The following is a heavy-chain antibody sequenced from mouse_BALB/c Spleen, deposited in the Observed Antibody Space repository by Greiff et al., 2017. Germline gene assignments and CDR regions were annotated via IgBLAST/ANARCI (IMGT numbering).Heavy chain of an antibody. J-gene: IGHJ2*01. CDR2: ISSGGSYT. CDR1: GFTFSSYG. CDR3: AREDYRYYFDY. D-gene: IGHD2-14*01. V-gene: IGHV5-6*01. Sequence: EVKVVESGGDLVKPGGSLKLSCAASGFTFSSYGMSWVRQTPDKRLEWVATISSGGSYTYYPDSVKGRFTISRDNAKNTLYLQMSSLKSEDTAMYYCAREDYRYYFDYWGQGTTLTVSS.